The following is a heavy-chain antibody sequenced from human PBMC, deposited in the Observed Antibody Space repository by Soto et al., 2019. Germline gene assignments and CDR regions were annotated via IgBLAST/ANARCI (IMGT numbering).Heavy chain of an antibody. Sequence: GASVKVSCKASGYTFTSYGISWVRQAPGQGLEWMGWISAYNGNTNYAQKLQGRVTMTTDTSTSTAYMELRSLRSDDTAVYYCARDLIVVVPAAMVAGPDDAFDIWGQGTMVTV. CDR2: ISAYNGNT. CDR1: GYTFTSYG. D-gene: IGHD2-2*01. V-gene: IGHV1-18*01. J-gene: IGHJ3*02. CDR3: ARDLIVVVPAAMVAGPDDAFDI.